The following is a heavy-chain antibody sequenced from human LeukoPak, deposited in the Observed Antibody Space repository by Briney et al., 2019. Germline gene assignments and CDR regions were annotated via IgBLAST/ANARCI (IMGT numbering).Heavy chain of an antibody. CDR3: VTKDVYADIAAAGTSDY. CDR1: GYTFTGYY. Sequence: GASVKVSCKASGYTFTGYYMHWVRQAPGQGLEWMGWINPNSGGTNYAQKFQGRVTMTRDTSISTAHMELSRLRSDDTAVYYCVTKDVYADIAAAGTSDYWGQGTLVTVSS. CDR2: INPNSGGT. D-gene: IGHD6-13*01. J-gene: IGHJ4*02. V-gene: IGHV1-2*02.